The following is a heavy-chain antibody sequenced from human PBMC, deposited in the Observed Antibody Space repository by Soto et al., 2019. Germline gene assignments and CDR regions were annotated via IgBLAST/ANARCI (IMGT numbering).Heavy chain of an antibody. CDR3: ARGLDVVVVAATYGMDV. D-gene: IGHD2-15*01. CDR1: GYTFTSYD. CDR2: MNPNSGNT. J-gene: IGHJ6*02. Sequence: QVQLVQSGAEVKKPGASVKVSCKASGYTFTSYDINWVRQATGQGLEWMGWMNPNSGNTGYAQKFQGRVTMTRNTSISTAYMELSILRSEDTAVYYCARGLDVVVVAATYGMDVWGQGTTVTVSS. V-gene: IGHV1-8*01.